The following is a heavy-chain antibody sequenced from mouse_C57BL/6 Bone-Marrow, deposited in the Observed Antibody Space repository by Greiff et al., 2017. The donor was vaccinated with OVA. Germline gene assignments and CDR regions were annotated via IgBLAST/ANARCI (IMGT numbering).Heavy chain of an antibody. CDR1: GYAFSSYW. V-gene: IGHV1-80*01. J-gene: IGHJ4*01. CDR3: ARENYDYVYYAMDY. D-gene: IGHD2-4*01. CDR2: IYPGDGDT. Sequence: QVQLKESGAELVKPGASVKISCKASGYAFSSYWMNWVKQRPGKGLEWIGQIYPGDGDTNYNGKFKGKATLTADKSSSTAYMQLSSLTSEDSAVYFCARENYDYVYYAMDYWGQGTSVTVSS.